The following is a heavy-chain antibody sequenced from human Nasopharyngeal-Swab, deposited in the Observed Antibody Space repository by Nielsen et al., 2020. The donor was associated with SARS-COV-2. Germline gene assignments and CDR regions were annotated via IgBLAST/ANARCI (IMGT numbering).Heavy chain of an antibody. CDR1: GFTVSSNY. V-gene: IGHV3-53*01. CDR3: ARDIYRQQWHLYNYYGMDV. D-gene: IGHD6-19*01. CDR2: ISSCGST. Sequence: GGSLRLSCSASGFTVSSNYMSWVRQAPGKGLEWVSVISSCGSTYYADSVEGRFTIIRDDSKTTLYLQMNSLRAEDTAVYYCARDIYRQQWHLYNYYGMDVWGQGTTVTVSS. J-gene: IGHJ6*02.